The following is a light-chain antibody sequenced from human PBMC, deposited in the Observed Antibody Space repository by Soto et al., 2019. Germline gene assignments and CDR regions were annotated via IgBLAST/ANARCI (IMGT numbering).Light chain of an antibody. CDR3: LQDYNYPYT. Sequence: AIQMTQSPSSLSASVGDRVAITFRASQGSRNNLGWYQQKPGKAPKLLIYAAYSLQSGGPSRVSGSGSGTDFTLTISSLQPEDFATYFCLQDYNYPYTFGQGTKLEIK. CDR1: QGSRNN. CDR2: AAY. J-gene: IGKJ2*01. V-gene: IGKV1-6*01.